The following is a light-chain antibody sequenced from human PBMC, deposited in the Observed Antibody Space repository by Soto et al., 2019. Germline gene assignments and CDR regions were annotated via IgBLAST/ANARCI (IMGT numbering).Light chain of an antibody. CDR2: DDS. Sequence: SYELTQPPSVSVAPGQTARITCGGNNNGNKRVHWYQQKPGQAPVLVVYDDSDRPSGIPERFSGSNSGNTATLSISRVEAGDEADYYCQVWDSNSVYVFGTGTKLTVL. CDR3: QVWDSNSVYV. V-gene: IGLV3-21*02. CDR1: NNGNKR. J-gene: IGLJ1*01.